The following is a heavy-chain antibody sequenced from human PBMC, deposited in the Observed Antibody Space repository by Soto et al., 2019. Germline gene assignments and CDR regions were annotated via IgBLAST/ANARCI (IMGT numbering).Heavy chain of an antibody. V-gene: IGHV4-31*03. D-gene: IGHD4-17*01. CDR1: GGSISSGGYY. CDR3: ATLTDYGDHLDY. Sequence: SETLSLTCTVSGGSISSGGYYWSWIRQHPGKGLEWIGYIYYSGSTYYNPSLKSRVTISVDTSKNQFSLKLSSVTAADTAVYYCATLTDYGDHLDYWGQGTLVPVSP. J-gene: IGHJ4*02. CDR2: IYYSGST.